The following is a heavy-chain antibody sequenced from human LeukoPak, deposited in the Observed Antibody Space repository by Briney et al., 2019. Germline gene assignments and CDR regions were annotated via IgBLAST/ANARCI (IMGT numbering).Heavy chain of an antibody. CDR1: GYTFTSYA. CDR3: ARESRCMDV. V-gene: IGHV1-3*03. Sequence: ASVTVSCKASGYTFTSYAMHGLRQARGQRVEGMGWINAGNGNTRYSQEFQGRVTITRDTSASTAYMELSSLRSEDMAVYYCARESRCMDVWGKGTTVTVSS. CDR2: INAGNGNT. J-gene: IGHJ6*03. D-gene: IGHD5/OR15-5a*01.